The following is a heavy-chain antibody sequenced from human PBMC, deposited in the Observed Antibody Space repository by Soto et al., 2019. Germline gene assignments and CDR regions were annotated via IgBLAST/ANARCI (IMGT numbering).Heavy chain of an antibody. CDR2: IYYSGST. J-gene: IGHJ4*02. CDR3: ARDRLGTTFDY. Sequence: QVQLHESGPGLVKPSQTLSLTCTVSGGSISSGDYYWSWIRQPPGKGLEWVGYIYYSGSTYYNPYLKSRVTISVDTSKNQFSLKLSSVTAADTAVYYCARDRLGTTFDYWGQGTLVTVSS. D-gene: IGHD1-1*01. V-gene: IGHV4-30-4*01. CDR1: GGSISSGDYY.